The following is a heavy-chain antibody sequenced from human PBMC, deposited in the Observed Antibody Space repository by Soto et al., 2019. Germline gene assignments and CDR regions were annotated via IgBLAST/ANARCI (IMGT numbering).Heavy chain of an antibody. Sequence: QVQLVESGGGVVQPGRSLRLSCAASGFTFSSYAMHWVRQAPGKGLEWVAVISYDGNNKYYADSVKGRFTMSRDNSKNTLYLQMNNLRVDDTAVYYCVRPKYGGPSPYGLDVRGQGTTV. J-gene: IGHJ6*02. D-gene: IGHD3-10*01. CDR1: GFTFSSYA. CDR2: ISYDGNNK. V-gene: IGHV3-30-3*01. CDR3: VRPKYGGPSPYGLDV.